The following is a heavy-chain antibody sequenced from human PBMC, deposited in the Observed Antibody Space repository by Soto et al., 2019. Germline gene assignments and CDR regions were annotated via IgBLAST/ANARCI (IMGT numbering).Heavy chain of an antibody. CDR1: GGSFSGYY. Sequence: SETLSLTCAVYGGSFSGYYWSWIRQPPGKGLEWIGKINHSGSTNYNPSLKSRVTISVDTSKNQFSLKLSSVTAADTAVYYCARFGPRGYYDFWSGPLGMDVWGQGTTVTVSS. CDR3: ARFGPRGYYDFWSGPLGMDV. J-gene: IGHJ6*02. V-gene: IGHV4-34*01. CDR2: INHSGST. D-gene: IGHD3-3*01.